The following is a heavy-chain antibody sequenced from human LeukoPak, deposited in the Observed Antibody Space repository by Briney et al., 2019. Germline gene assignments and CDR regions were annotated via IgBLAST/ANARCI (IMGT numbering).Heavy chain of an antibody. CDR3: ARDRKNYQYYGIDV. Sequence: SETLSLTCGVYGGSFSSYYWTWIRQFPGKGLEWIGEITHGGTANYNPSLKSRVTMSADASKSQFSLSLKSVTPAYAAVYYRARDRKNYQYYGIDVWGPGTPVTVSS. CDR1: GGSFSSYY. V-gene: IGHV4-34*01. D-gene: IGHD1-14*01. J-gene: IGHJ6*02. CDR2: ITHGGTA.